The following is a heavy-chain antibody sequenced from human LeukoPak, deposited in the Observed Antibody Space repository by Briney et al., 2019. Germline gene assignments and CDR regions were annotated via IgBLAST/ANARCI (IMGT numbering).Heavy chain of an antibody. J-gene: IGHJ4*02. CDR1: GFTFSSYG. CDR3: AKAGAPYYYDSSGYYFSY. V-gene: IGHV3-30*02. Sequence: PGGSLRLSCAASGFTFSSYGMHWVRQAPGKGLEWVAFIRYDGSNKYYADSVKGRFTISRDNSKNTLYLQMNSLRAEDTAVYYCAKAGAPYYYDSSGYYFSYWGQGTLVTVSS. CDR2: IRYDGSNK. D-gene: IGHD3-22*01.